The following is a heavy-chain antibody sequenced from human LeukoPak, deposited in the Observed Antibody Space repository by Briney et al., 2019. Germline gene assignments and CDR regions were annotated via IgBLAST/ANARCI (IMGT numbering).Heavy chain of an antibody. CDR1: GFTFSSYD. D-gene: IGHD6-19*01. CDR3: ATTVAGTRWALGY. J-gene: IGHJ4*02. V-gene: IGHV3-13*01. Sequence: GGSLRLSCAASGFTFSSYDMHWVRQATGKGLEWVSAIGTAGATYYPGSVKGRFTISRENAKNSLYLQMNSLRAGDTAVYYCATTVAGTRWALGYWGQGTLVTVSS. CDR2: IGTAGAT.